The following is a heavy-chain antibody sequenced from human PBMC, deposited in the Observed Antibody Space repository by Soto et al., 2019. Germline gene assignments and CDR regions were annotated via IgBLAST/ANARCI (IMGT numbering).Heavy chain of an antibody. D-gene: IGHD3-22*01. CDR3: AKDYDSSGYPDWYFDL. CDR2: ISYDGSNK. V-gene: IGHV3-30*18. Sequence: QVQLVESGGGVVQPGRSLRLSCAASGFTFSSYGMHWVRQAPGKGLEWVAVISYDGSNKYYADSVKGRFTISRDNSKNTLYLQMNSLRAEDTAVYYCAKDYDSSGYPDWYFDLWGRGTLVTVSS. CDR1: GFTFSSYG. J-gene: IGHJ2*01.